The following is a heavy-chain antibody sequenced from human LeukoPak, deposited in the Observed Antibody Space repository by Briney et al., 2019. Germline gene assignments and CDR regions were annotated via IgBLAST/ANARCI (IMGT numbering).Heavy chain of an antibody. CDR3: AKASAMIVVVSKHFDY. J-gene: IGHJ4*02. D-gene: IGHD3-22*01. CDR2: IYSGGST. V-gene: IGHV3-66*01. Sequence: GGSLRLSCAASKFTVSSEYMSWVRQAPGKGLEWVSVIYSGGSTHYADSVKGRLTISRDNSKNTLYLQMNSLRAEDTAVYYCAKASAMIVVVSKHFDYWGQGTLVTVSS. CDR1: KFTVSSEY.